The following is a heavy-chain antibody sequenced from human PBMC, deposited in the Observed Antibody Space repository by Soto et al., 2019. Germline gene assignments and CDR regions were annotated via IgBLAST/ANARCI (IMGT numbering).Heavy chain of an antibody. CDR2: IGTAGDT. D-gene: IGHD1-1*01. CDR1: GFMFSSYD. CDR3: ARGAEHQLLSRDYFYGMDV. Sequence: GGSLRLSCAASGFMFSSYDMHWVRQGRGKGLEWVAAIGTAGDTYYLGSVKGRFTISRENDKDTLSLQIHSLRPEDTAVYYCARGAEHQLLSRDYFYGMDVWGQGTTVTVSS. V-gene: IGHV3-13*01. J-gene: IGHJ6*02.